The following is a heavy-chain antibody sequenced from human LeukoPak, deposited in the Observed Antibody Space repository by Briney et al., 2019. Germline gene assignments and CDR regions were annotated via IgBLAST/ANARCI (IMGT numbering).Heavy chain of an antibody. D-gene: IGHD3-3*01. Sequence: ASVKVSCKASGYTFTSYYMHWVRQAPGQGLEWMGIINPSGGSTSYARKFQGRVTMTRDTSTSTVYMELSSLRSEDTAVYYCARGSYDFWIAWRRGSNWFDPWGQGTLVTVSS. V-gene: IGHV1-46*01. CDR1: GYTFTSYY. CDR2: INPSGGST. J-gene: IGHJ5*02. CDR3: ARGSYDFWIAWRRGSNWFDP.